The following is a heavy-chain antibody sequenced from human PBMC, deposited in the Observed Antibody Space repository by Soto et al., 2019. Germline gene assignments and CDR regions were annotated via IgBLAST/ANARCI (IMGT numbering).Heavy chain of an antibody. J-gene: IGHJ4*02. CDR3: ARWLEVLTTSDS. CDR2: ISTSGRDT. V-gene: IGHV3-11*06. CDR1: GFNFSDCY. D-gene: IGHD3-22*01. Sequence: GGSLRLSCAASGFNFSDCYMTWIRQAPGKGLEWISYISTSGRDTEYADSVKGRFLISRDNAKRSLYLQMNSLRVEDTAVYYCARWLEVLTTSDSWGQGTLVTVSS.